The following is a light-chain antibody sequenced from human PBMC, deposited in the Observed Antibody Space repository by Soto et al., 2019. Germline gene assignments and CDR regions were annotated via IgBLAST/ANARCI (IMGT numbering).Light chain of an antibody. CDR1: QGISSF. J-gene: IGKJ5*01. Sequence: IQLTQSPSLLSASVGDSVTITCRASQGISSFLAWYQQKPGKAPKLLIYAASTLQSGVPSRFSGSGSGTDFTLTISSLQPEDFATYFCQQLNSYPITFGQGTRLEIK. CDR3: QQLNSYPIT. V-gene: IGKV1-9*01. CDR2: AAS.